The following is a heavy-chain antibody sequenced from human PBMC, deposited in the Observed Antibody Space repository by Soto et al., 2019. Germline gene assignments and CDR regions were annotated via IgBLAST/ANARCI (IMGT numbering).Heavy chain of an antibody. D-gene: IGHD1-20*01. Sequence: ASVKVSCKASGYTFSTSGISWVRQAPGQGLEWVGWIRPDNGNTKSTQRLQGRVTLTTDTSASTAYMELRSLTSDDTAMYYCARDTESNRYNDWGQGTLVTVSS. CDR1: GYTFSTSG. CDR2: IRPDNGNT. V-gene: IGHV1-18*01. CDR3: ARDTESNRYND. J-gene: IGHJ1*01.